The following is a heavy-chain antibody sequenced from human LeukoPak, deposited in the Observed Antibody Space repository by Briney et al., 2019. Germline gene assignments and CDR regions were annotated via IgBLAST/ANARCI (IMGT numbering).Heavy chain of an antibody. Sequence: GESLKISCKGFGYNFTTYWIDWVRQMPGKGLDWMGIIYPGDSDTRYSPSFQGQVTISADKSISTAYLQWSSLKASDTAMYYCARQGRSRGDYWGQGTLVTVSS. CDR1: GYNFTTYW. CDR3: ARQGRSRGDY. CDR2: IYPGDSDT. D-gene: IGHD2-15*01. J-gene: IGHJ4*02. V-gene: IGHV5-51*01.